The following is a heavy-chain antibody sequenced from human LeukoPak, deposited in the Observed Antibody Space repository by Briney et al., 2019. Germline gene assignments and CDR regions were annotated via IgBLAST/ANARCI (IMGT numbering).Heavy chain of an antibody. CDR1: GGTFSSYA. CDR2: IIPIFGTA. J-gene: IGHJ6*04. CDR3: ARDPGIVGVMDV. V-gene: IGHV1-69*05. Sequence: ASVKVSCKASGGTFSSYAISWLRQAPGQGLEWMGGIIPIFGTANYAQKFQGRVTITTDESTSTAYMELSSLRSEDTAVYYCARDPGIVGVMDVWGKGTTVTVSS. D-gene: IGHD3-16*02.